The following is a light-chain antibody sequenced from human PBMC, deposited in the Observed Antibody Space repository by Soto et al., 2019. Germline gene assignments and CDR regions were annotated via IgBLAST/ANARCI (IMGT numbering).Light chain of an antibody. CDR2: DAS. CDR1: QSLSDY. Sequence: EVVLTQSPSRLSLSPGDTAILSCRADQSLSDYLAWYQQKPGQPPRLLFCDASSRATGFPHRFSAGGSGTDFTLIISSLQPEDFAVYYCQQRVNWPPTFGGGTKVEI. CDR3: QQRVNWPPT. V-gene: IGKV3-11*01. J-gene: IGKJ4*01.